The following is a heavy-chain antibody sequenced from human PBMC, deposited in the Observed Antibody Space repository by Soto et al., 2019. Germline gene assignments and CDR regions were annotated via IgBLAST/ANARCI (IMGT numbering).Heavy chain of an antibody. CDR2: INHSGST. CDR1: GGSFSGYY. CDR3: ARETPGGRKGSPTSFRGGTRVNDAFDI. V-gene: IGHV4-34*01. Sequence: PSGTLFLTCAVYGGSFSGYYWSWIPQPPGKGVGWSGGINHSGSTNYNPSLKSRVTISVDTSKNQFSLKLSSVTAADTAVYYCARETPGGRKGSPTSFRGGTRVNDAFDIWGQGTMVTVSS. J-gene: IGHJ3*02. D-gene: IGHD1-26*01.